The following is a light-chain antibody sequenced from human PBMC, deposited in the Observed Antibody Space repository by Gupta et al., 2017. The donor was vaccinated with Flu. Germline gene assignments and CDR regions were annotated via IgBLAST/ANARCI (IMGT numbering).Light chain of an antibody. Sequence: NITCTGTTSDVGGYNYVSCYHQHPGKAPNLMLYDVNNRRSGVSPRCSSSKSGTTAALTISGLQAEDEAAYYCSSYTTSSTTSVVFGGGTKLTVL. CDR2: DVN. J-gene: IGLJ2*01. V-gene: IGLV2-14*04. CDR1: TSDVGGYNY. CDR3: SSYTTSSTTSVV.